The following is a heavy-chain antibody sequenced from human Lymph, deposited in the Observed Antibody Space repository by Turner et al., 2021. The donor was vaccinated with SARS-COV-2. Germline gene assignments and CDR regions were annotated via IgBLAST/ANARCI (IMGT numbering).Heavy chain of an antibody. V-gene: IGHV1-18*04. CDR1: GYTFTSYG. Sequence: QVQLVQSGAEVKKPGASVKVSCKAPGYTFTSYGISWVRQAPGQGLEWMVWISSYNGYTNYAQKLQGRVTMTTDTSTSTAYMELRSLRSDDTAVYYCAREGYCSTTSCYRGQYYYYGMDVWGQGTTVTVSS. CDR3: AREGYCSTTSCYRGQYYYYGMDV. D-gene: IGHD2-2*02. J-gene: IGHJ6*02. CDR2: ISSYNGYT.